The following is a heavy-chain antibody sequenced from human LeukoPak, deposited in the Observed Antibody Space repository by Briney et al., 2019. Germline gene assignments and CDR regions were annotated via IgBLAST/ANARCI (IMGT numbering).Heavy chain of an antibody. V-gene: IGHV3-30*18. J-gene: IGHJ4*02. D-gene: IGHD3-10*01. Sequence: PGGSLRLSCSASGFTFRSYGIHWVRQAPGKGLEWVALISFDGKNECYGDSLKGRFTISRDNSKNTLYLQMNSLRTEDTAVYYCVKELLKTYYCGSGSYSFDDWGQGTLVTVSS. CDR1: GFTFRSYG. CDR3: VKELLKTYYCGSGSYSFDD. CDR2: ISFDGKNE.